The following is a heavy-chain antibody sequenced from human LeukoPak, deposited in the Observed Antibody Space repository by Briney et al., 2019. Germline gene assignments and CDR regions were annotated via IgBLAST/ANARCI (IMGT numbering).Heavy chain of an antibody. CDR1: GYTLGTYT. V-gene: IGHV1-3*04. J-gene: IGHJ4*02. CDR2: INTGNGNT. CDR3: ARDRFRSTFWDY. Sequence: GASVNVSCKGSGYTLGTYTMHWVRPAPGQRPAWTGWINTGNGNTEYSHKFQGSLTITRDPSASIAYVELSSLRSEDTAVYFCARDRFRSTFWDYWGQGTLVTVSS. D-gene: IGHD1-26*01.